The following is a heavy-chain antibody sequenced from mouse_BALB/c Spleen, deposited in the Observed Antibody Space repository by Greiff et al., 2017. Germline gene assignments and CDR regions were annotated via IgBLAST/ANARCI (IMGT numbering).Heavy chain of an antibody. Sequence: EVKLQESGGGLVQPGGSLKLSCAASGFTFSSYGMSWVRQTPDKRLELVATINSNGGSTYYPDSVKGRFTISRDNAKNTLYLQMSSLKSEDTAMYYCARVHYYGYGAMDYWGQGTSVTVSS. CDR2: INSNGGST. CDR1: GFTFSSYG. J-gene: IGHJ4*01. CDR3: ARVHYYGYGAMDY. D-gene: IGHD1-2*01. V-gene: IGHV5-6-3*01.